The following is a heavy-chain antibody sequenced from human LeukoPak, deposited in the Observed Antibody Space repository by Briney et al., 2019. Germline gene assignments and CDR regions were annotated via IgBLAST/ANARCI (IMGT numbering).Heavy chain of an antibody. CDR1: GGSISSYY. CDR2: IYYSGST. Sequence: KTSETLSLTCTVSGGSISSYYWSWIRQPPGKGLEWIGYIYYSGSTNYNPSLKSRVTISEDTSKNQFSLKLSSVTAADTAVYYCARDGDGYRAFDYWGQGTLVTVSS. J-gene: IGHJ4*02. V-gene: IGHV4-59*01. CDR3: ARDGDGYRAFDY. D-gene: IGHD2-21*02.